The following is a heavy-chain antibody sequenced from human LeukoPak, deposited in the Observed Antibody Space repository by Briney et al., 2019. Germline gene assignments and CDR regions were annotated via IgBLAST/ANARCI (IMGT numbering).Heavy chain of an antibody. Sequence: PGGSLRLSCTASGFTLSESAVQWVRQASGKGLEWVANIQQDGSEKYYVDSVKGRFTISRDNAKKSLFLQVSSLRGEDTAVYYCARDRGFSYGIDFWGQGTLVTVSS. CDR3: ARDRGFSYGIDF. J-gene: IGHJ4*02. CDR1: GFTLSESA. CDR2: IQQDGSEK. D-gene: IGHD5-18*01. V-gene: IGHV3-7*04.